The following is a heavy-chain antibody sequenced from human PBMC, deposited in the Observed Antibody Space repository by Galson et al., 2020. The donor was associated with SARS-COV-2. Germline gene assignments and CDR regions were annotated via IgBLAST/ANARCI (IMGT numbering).Heavy chain of an antibody. D-gene: IGHD2-15*01. J-gene: IGHJ4*02. V-gene: IGHV1-46*01. CDR1: GYTFTSYH. CDR2: INPRDDIT. CDR3: AREWGDIRTSVFSC. Sequence: ASVKVSCKTSGYTFTSYHLHWVRQAPGQGLEWVGIINPRDDITTYAQKFQGRVTVTRDTSTSTAYMELSSLRREDTAVYFCAREWGDIRTSVFSCWGRGTRVTVSS.